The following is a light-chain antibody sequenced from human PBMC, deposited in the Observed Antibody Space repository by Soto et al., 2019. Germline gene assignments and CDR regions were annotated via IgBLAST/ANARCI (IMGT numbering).Light chain of an antibody. J-gene: IGLJ1*01. V-gene: IGLV1-44*01. Sequence: QSVLTQPPSASGTPGQRVTISCSGSSSNIGSNTVNWYQQLPGTAPKLLIYSYNQRPSGVPDRFSGSKSVTSASLAISGLQSEDEADYYCAAWDDSLNCYVFGTGTKLTVL. CDR2: SYN. CDR1: SSNIGSNT. CDR3: AAWDDSLNCYV.